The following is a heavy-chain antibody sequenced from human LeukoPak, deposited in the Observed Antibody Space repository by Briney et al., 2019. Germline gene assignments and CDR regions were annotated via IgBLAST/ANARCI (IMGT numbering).Heavy chain of an antibody. J-gene: IGHJ4*02. CDR3: AKDRGYTMVRGITAFDY. CDR1: GFTFSSYA. V-gene: IGHV3-23*01. Sequence: GGSLRLSCAASGFTFSSYAMSWVRQAPGKGLEWVSGISGSGGTTYYADSVKGRFTISRDNSKNTLDLQMNSLRAEDTAVYYCAKDRGYTMVRGITAFDYWGQGTLVTVSS. CDR2: ISGSGGTT. D-gene: IGHD3-10*01.